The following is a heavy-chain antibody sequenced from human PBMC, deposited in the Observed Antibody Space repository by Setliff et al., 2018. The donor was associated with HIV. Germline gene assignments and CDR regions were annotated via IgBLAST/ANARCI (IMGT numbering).Heavy chain of an antibody. Sequence: LSLTCTVSGGSISSSSYYWGWIRQPPGKGLEWIGSIYYSGSTYYNPSLKSRVTISVDTSKNQFSLKLSSVTAADTAVYYCARRIAAAGDAFDIWGQGTMVTVSS. CDR2: IYYSGST. V-gene: IGHV4-39*01. J-gene: IGHJ3*02. CDR3: ARRIAAAGDAFDI. D-gene: IGHD6-13*01. CDR1: GGSISSSSYY.